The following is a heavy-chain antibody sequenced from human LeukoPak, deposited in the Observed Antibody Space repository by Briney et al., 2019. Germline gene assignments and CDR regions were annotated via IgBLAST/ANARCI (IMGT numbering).Heavy chain of an antibody. D-gene: IGHD4-11*01. J-gene: IGHJ4*02. V-gene: IGHV4-30-2*01. Sequence: SETLSLTCAVSGGSISSGGYSWSWIRQPPGKGLEWIGYIYHSGSTYYNPSLKSRVTISVDRSKNQFSLKLSSVTAADTAVYYCARGGRNYRYYFDYWGQGTLVTVSS. CDR2: IYHSGST. CDR3: ARGGRNYRYYFDY. CDR1: GGSISSGGYS.